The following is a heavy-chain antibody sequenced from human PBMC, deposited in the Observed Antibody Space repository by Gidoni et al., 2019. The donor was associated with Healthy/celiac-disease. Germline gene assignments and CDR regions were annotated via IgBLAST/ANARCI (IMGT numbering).Heavy chain of an antibody. V-gene: IGHV4-39*01. J-gene: IGHJ4*02. CDR3: ARLSLRGYSYGDLDY. CDR1: GGSLSSSSYY. CDR2: IYYSGST. Sequence: QLQLPESGPGLVKPSETLSLTCTVSGGSLSSSSYYWGWIRQPPGKGLEWIGSIYYSGSTYYNPSLKSRVTISVDTSKNQFSLKLSSVTAADTAVYYCARLSLRGYSYGDLDYWGQGTLVTVSS. D-gene: IGHD5-18*01.